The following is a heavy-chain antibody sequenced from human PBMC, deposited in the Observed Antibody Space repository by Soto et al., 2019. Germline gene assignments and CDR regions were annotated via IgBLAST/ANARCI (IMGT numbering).Heavy chain of an antibody. Sequence: GGSLRLSCAASGFTFSSYAMHWVRQAPGKGLEWVAVISYDGSNKYYADSVKGRFTISRDNSKNTLYLQMNSLRAEDTAVYYCARVIEAYSNYGMDVWGQGTTVTVSS. J-gene: IGHJ6*02. V-gene: IGHV3-30-3*01. CDR2: ISYDGSNK. D-gene: IGHD3-16*02. CDR1: GFTFSSYA. CDR3: ARVIEAYSNYGMDV.